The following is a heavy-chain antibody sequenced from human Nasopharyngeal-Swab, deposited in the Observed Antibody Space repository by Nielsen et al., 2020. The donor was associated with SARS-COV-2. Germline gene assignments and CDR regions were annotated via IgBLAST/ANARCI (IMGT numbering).Heavy chain of an antibody. Sequence: GESLEISCAASGFTFRNYWMHWVRQAPGKGLEWVSRSNEDGSITSYADSVKGRFATSRDNAKNTLYLQMNSLRAEDTAVYFCASDLSGRDDNWGQGTLVTVAA. CDR1: GFTFRNYW. CDR3: ASDLSGRDDN. J-gene: IGHJ4*02. D-gene: IGHD6-19*01. CDR2: SNEDGSIT. V-gene: IGHV3-74*01.